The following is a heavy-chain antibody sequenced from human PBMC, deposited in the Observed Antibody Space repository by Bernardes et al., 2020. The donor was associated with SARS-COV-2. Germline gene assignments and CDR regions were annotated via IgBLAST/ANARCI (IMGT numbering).Heavy chain of an antibody. V-gene: IGHV3-23*01. Sequence: GGSLRLSCLASGFTFSKYAMTWLRQVPGKGLEWVYAISSIGGSTYYAESVKGRFTISRDNSRNTLYLEMNSLRAEDTAVYYCSKNAKYSSSSMEVWGQGTTVTVS. CDR2: ISSIGGST. D-gene: IGHD6-6*01. CDR3: SKNAKYSSSSMEV. J-gene: IGHJ6*02. CDR1: GFTFSKYA.